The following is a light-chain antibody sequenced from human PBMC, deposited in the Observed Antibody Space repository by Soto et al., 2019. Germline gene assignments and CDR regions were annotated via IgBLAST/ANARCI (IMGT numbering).Light chain of an antibody. CDR2: WAS. Sequence: DIVMTQSPDSLAVSLGERATINCKSSQSIFYSSNNKNYLTWYQQKPGQPPKLLIYWASTRESGVPDRFSGSGSGTDFTLTISSLQAEDVAVYYCQQYNNWPPLTFGGGTKVEIK. V-gene: IGKV4-1*01. CDR3: QQYNNWPPLT. CDR1: QSIFYSSNNKNY. J-gene: IGKJ4*01.